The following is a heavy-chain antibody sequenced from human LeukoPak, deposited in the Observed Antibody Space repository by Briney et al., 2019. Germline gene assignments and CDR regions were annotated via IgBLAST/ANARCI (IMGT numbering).Heavy chain of an antibody. D-gene: IGHD6-13*01. J-gene: IGHJ4*02. Sequence: GGSLRLSCAASGFTFSSHSMNWVRQAPGKGLEWVSSISSSSSYIYYADSVKGRFTISRDNAKNSLHLQMNSLRAEDTAVYYCASLDDSSSRGWGQGTLVTVSS. CDR3: ASLDDSSSRG. CDR2: ISSSSSYI. CDR1: GFTFSSHS. V-gene: IGHV3-21*01.